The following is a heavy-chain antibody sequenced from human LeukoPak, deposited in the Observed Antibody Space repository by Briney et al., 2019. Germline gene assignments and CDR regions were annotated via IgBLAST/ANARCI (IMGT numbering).Heavy chain of an antibody. V-gene: IGHV3-48*04. CDR3: ARTRSYYYDSSGSQGDGY. CDR1: GLTFNNYW. J-gene: IGHJ4*02. Sequence: PGGSLRLSCAASGLTFNNYWMNWVRQAPGKGLEWVSYISSSGSTIYYADSVKGRFTISRDNAKNSLYLQMNSLRAEDTAVYYCARTRSYYYDSSGSQGDGYWGQGTLVTVSS. D-gene: IGHD3-22*01. CDR2: ISSSGSTI.